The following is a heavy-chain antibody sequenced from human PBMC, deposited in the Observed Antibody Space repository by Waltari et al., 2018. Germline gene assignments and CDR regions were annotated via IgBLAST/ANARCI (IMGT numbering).Heavy chain of an antibody. CDR1: GFSLSTSGVG. J-gene: IGHJ6*02. CDR2: IYWNDDK. D-gene: IGHD6-6*01. Sequence: QITLKESGPTLVKPTQTLTLTCTFSGFSLSTSGVGVGWIRQPQGKALEWLALIYWNDDKRYSPSLKSRLTITKDTSKNQVVLTMTNMDPVDTATYYCAGIAARRNYYYYGMDVWGQGTTVTVSS. CDR3: AGIAARRNYYYYGMDV. V-gene: IGHV2-5*01.